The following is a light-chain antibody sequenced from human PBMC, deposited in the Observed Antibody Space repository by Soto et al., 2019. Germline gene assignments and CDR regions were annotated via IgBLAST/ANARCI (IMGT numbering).Light chain of an antibody. CDR2: GSS. CDR1: RTVHSN. CDR3: QQYNNWSRT. Sequence: IVLTQSPATLSLSPGDRATLSCRASRTVHSNVAWYQHKPGQAPRLLIYGSSFRATGVPARFSGSGFGTDFTLTISSLQSEDFVVYYCQQYNNWSRTFGQGTKVDIK. V-gene: IGKV3-15*01. J-gene: IGKJ1*01.